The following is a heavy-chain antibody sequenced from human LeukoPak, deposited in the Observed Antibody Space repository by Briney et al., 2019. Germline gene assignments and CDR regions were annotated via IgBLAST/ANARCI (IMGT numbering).Heavy chain of an antibody. Sequence: GGSLRLSCAASGFTFSSYSMNWVRQAPGKGLEWVSSISSSSSYIYYADSVKGRFTISRDNAKNSLYLQMNSLSAEDTAVYYCARGRRDIVVVPAAAAFDIWGQGTMVTVSS. J-gene: IGHJ3*02. CDR3: ARGRRDIVVVPAAAAFDI. V-gene: IGHV3-21*01. CDR1: GFTFSSYS. CDR2: ISSSSSYI. D-gene: IGHD2-2*01.